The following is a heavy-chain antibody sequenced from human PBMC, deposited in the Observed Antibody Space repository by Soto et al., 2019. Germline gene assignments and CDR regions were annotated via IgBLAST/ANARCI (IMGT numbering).Heavy chain of an antibody. V-gene: IGHV3-7*01. Sequence: GGSLRLSCAASGFTFSNYWLSWVRQAPGKGLEWVANIKKDGSEKYYVGSVVGRFTIFRDNAENSLYLQMNSLRAEDPAVYYCARLYLAATITSLDYWGQETLVTASS. CDR2: IKKDGSEK. D-gene: IGHD5-12*01. CDR1: GFTFSNYW. J-gene: IGHJ4*02. CDR3: ARLYLAATITSLDY.